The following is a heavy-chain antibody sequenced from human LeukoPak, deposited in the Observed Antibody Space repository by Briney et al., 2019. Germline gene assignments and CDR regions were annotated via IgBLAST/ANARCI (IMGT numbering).Heavy chain of an antibody. J-gene: IGHJ4*02. CDR2: ISTSSIYI. CDR3: AGACLRNSGWYPCFDY. D-gene: IGHD6-19*01. Sequence: PGGSLRLSCAASGFTFSSYSMNWVRQAPGKGLEWVSFISTSSIYIYNTDSVKGRFTISRDNAKNSLYLQMNSLRAEDTAVYYCAGACLRNSGWYPCFDYWGQGTLVTVSS. V-gene: IGHV3-21*01. CDR1: GFTFSSYS.